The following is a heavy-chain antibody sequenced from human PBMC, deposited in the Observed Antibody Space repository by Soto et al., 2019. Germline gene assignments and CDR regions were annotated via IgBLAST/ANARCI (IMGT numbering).Heavy chain of an antibody. CDR2: IKQDGSEK. D-gene: IGHD6-13*01. CDR1: GFTFSSYW. Sequence: GGSLRLSCAASGFTFSSYWMSWVRQAPGKGLEWVANIKQDGSEKYYVDSVKGRFTISRDNAKNPLYLQMNSLRAEDTAVYYCARHSSWYISPYYYYGMDVWGQGTTVTVSS. CDR3: ARHSSWYISPYYYYGMDV. V-gene: IGHV3-7*05. J-gene: IGHJ6*02.